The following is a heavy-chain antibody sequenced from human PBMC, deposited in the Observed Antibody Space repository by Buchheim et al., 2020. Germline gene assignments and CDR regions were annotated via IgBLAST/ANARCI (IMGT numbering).Heavy chain of an antibody. Sequence: QVQLQESGPGLVKPSQTLSLTCTVSGGPISSGDYYWSWIRQPPGKGLEWIGYIYYSGSTYYHPSLKSRVTISVDTSKNQFSLKLSSVTAADTAVYYCAREFIRDYDFWSGYYSWFDPWGQGTL. V-gene: IGHV4-30-4*01. J-gene: IGHJ5*02. CDR3: AREFIRDYDFWSGYYSWFDP. CDR2: IYYSGST. D-gene: IGHD3-3*01. CDR1: GGPISSGDYY.